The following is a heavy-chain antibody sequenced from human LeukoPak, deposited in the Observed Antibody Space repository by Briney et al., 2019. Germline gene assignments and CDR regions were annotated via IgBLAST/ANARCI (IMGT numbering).Heavy chain of an antibody. Sequence: GGSLRLSCAASGFTFSSYAMSWVGQAPGKGLEWVSSISGSGDSTYYADSVKGRFTISRDNSKNTLYLQMNSLRAEDTAVYYCAKASRLLHGSGSYPGYFDYWGQGTLVTVSS. CDR3: AKASRLLHGSGSYPGYFDY. CDR1: GFTFSSYA. V-gene: IGHV3-23*01. J-gene: IGHJ4*02. CDR2: ISGSGDST. D-gene: IGHD3-10*01.